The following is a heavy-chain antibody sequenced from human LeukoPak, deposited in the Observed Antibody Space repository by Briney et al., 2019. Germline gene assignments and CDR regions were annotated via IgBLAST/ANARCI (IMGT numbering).Heavy chain of an antibody. J-gene: IGHJ5*02. CDR1: SGSISSNNYY. D-gene: IGHD5-18*01. CDR2: VSYSGST. V-gene: IGHV4-39*03. CDR3: DTVETYIGPFDP. Sequence: SETLSLTCTVSSGSISSNNYYWGWVRQPPGKGLEWIGSVSYSGSTYYNPSLRSRVTISVDTSKNQFSLKVRSVTAADMAVYYGDTVETYIGPFDPWGQGTLVTVSS.